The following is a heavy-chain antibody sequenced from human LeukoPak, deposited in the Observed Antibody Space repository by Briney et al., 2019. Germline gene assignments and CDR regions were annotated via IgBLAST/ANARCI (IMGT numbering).Heavy chain of an antibody. J-gene: IGHJ4*02. Sequence: SETLSLTCTMSGGSISTYYWSRIRQPPGKGLEWIGYIYYSGNTNYNPSLKSRVTISIDTSKRQFSLKLTSVTAADTAIYYCARLPTMTTMGYWGQGTLVTVSS. V-gene: IGHV4-59*08. CDR2: IYYSGNT. D-gene: IGHD4-17*01. CDR3: ARLPTMTTMGY. CDR1: GGSISTYY.